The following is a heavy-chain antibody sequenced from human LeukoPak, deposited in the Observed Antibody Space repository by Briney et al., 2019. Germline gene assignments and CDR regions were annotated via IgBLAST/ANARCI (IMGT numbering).Heavy chain of an antibody. CDR3: ARGRGGPPFDY. Sequence: GGSLGLSCAASGFSFRGYGMHWVRQAPGQGLEYVSAISADGGTTDYLNSVKGRFIISRDNSKNTVYLQMGRLRTDDTAVYYCARGRGGPPFDYWGQGTVVTVAS. D-gene: IGHD3-10*01. V-gene: IGHV3-64*01. CDR1: GFSFRGYG. CDR2: ISADGGTT. J-gene: IGHJ4*02.